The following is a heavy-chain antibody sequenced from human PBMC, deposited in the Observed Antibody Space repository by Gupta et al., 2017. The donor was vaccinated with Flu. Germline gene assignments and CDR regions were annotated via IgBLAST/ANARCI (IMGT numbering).Heavy chain of an antibody. CDR3: TRLYWNYERNYFDY. D-gene: IGHD1-7*01. CDR1: GFAFGEYA. V-gene: IGHV3-49*04. J-gene: IGHJ4*02. CDR2: IRSHSYGGAT. Sequence: EVQLVDSGGGLVQPGRSLRLSCTASGFAFGEYAINWVRQAPGKGVEWVGFIRSHSYGGATGYAASVKGRFTVSRDDSKSIAYLQMNSLKTEDTAIYYWTRLYWNYERNYFDYWGQGTLVTVSS.